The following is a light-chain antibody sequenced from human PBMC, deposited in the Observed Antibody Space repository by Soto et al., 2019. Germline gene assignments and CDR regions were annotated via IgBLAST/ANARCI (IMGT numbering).Light chain of an antibody. J-gene: IGKJ1*01. Sequence: EIVMTHSPATLSVSPGERATLSCRANQSVGSNLAWYQQKPGQAPRLLIYGASTRATGIPARFSGSGSGTEFALTISSLQSEDFAIYFCQQYNNWPPDRTFGQGTKVEIK. CDR2: GAS. V-gene: IGKV3-15*01. CDR3: QQYNNWPPDRT. CDR1: QSVGSN.